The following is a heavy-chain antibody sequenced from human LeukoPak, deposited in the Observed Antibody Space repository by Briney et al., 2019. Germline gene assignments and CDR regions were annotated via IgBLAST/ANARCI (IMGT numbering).Heavy chain of an antibody. Sequence: GGSLRLSCAASGFTVSSNYMSWVRQAPGKGLVWVSRINTDGSSTSYADSVKGRFTISRDNAKNTLYLQMNSLRAEDTAVYYCARGHDFWSGYPNDAFDIWGQGTMVTVSS. V-gene: IGHV3-74*01. D-gene: IGHD3-3*01. CDR2: INTDGSST. J-gene: IGHJ3*02. CDR1: GFTVSSNY. CDR3: ARGHDFWSGYPNDAFDI.